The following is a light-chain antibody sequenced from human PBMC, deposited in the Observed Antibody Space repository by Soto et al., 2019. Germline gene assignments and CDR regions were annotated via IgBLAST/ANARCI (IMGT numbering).Light chain of an antibody. Sequence: EIVMTQSPATLSVSPGERATLSCGASQSVSSNLAWYQQKPGQAPRLLIYGASKRAVGLPARFSGSGSGTEFTLTITSLQSEDFAVYYCQQYNNWPQTFGQGTKGDIK. V-gene: IGKV3-15*01. CDR1: QSVSSN. J-gene: IGKJ1*01. CDR3: QQYNNWPQT. CDR2: GAS.